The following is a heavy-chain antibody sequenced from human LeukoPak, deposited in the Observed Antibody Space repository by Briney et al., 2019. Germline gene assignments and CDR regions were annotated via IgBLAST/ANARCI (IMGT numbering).Heavy chain of an antibody. J-gene: IGHJ2*01. CDR1: GFTFSSYA. V-gene: IGHV3-23*01. Sequence: PGGSLRLSCAASGFTFSSYAMSWVRQAPGKGLEWVSAISGSGDSTYYGDSVKGRFTISRDNSKNTLYLQMNSLRAEDTAVYYCARVQLGGSWFFDLWGRGTLVTVSS. D-gene: IGHD5-12*01. CDR3: ARVQLGGSWFFDL. CDR2: ISGSGDST.